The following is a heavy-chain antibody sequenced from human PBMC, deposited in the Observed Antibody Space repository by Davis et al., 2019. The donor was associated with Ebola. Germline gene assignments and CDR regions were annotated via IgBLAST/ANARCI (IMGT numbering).Heavy chain of an antibody. D-gene: IGHD3-22*01. CDR1: GFTVSSNY. CDR3: ARDFGYYDSSGYYYWYYGMDV. J-gene: IGHJ6*02. Sequence: GGSLRLSCAASGFTVSSNYMSWVRQAPGKGLEWVSVIYSGGSTYYADSVKGRFTISRHNSKNTLYLQMNSLRAEDTAVYYCARDFGYYDSSGYYYWYYGMDVWGQGTTVTVSS. V-gene: IGHV3-53*01. CDR2: IYSGGST.